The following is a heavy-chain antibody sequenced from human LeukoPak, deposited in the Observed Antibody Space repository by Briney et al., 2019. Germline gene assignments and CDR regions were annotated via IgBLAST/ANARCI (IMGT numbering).Heavy chain of an antibody. D-gene: IGHD5-18*01. CDR1: GGSINTYY. V-gene: IGHV4-59*01. CDR3: ARVDTVNYYYYMDV. CDR2: IYYSGST. Sequence: SETLSLTCTVSGGSINTYYWSWVRQPPGKGLEWIGYIYYSGSTNYNPSLKSRVTISVDTSKNQSSLKLSSVTAADTAMYYCARVDTVNYYYYMDVWGKGTPVTVSS. J-gene: IGHJ6*03.